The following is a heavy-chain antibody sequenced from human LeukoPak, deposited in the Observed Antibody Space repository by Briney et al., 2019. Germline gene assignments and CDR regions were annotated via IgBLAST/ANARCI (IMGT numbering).Heavy chain of an antibody. CDR3: ARSGRSGSYGPLTPFDY. Sequence: SETLSLTCAVYGGSFSGYYWSWIRQPPGKGLEWIGEIYHSGSTNYSPSLKSRVTISLDTSKNQFSLKLSSVTAADTAVYYCARSGRSGSYGPLTPFDYWGQGTLVTVSS. V-gene: IGHV4-34*01. CDR2: IYHSGST. CDR1: GGSFSGYY. D-gene: IGHD1-26*01. J-gene: IGHJ4*02.